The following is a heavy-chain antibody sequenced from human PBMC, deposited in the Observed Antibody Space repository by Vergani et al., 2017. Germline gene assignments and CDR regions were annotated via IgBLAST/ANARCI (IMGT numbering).Heavy chain of an antibody. Sequence: QVQLQESGPGLVKPSETLSLTCTVSGGSISRYYWSWIRQPPGKGLEWIGYIYYSGSTTYNPSLKSRVTISVDTSKNQFSLKLSSVTAADTAVYYCARSPSSRLTVFDYWGQGTLVTVSS. CDR3: ARSPSSRLTVFDY. CDR2: IYYSGST. V-gene: IGHV4-59*01. D-gene: IGHD2-2*01. CDR1: GGSISRYY. J-gene: IGHJ4*02.